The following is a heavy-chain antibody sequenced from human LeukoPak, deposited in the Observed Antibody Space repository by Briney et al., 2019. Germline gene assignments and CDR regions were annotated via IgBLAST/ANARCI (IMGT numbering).Heavy chain of an antibody. CDR1: GGSTSSGGCY. J-gene: IGHJ4*02. D-gene: IGHD3-10*01. CDR2: IYYSGST. CDR3: ARDRITMVRGVIIGTAFDY. V-gene: IGHV4-31*03. Sequence: PSETLSLTCTVSGGSTSSGGCYWSWTRQHPGKGLEWIGYIYYSGSTYYNPSLKSRVTISVDTSKNQFSLKLSSVTAADTAVYYCARDRITMVRGVIIGTAFDYWGQGTLVTVSS.